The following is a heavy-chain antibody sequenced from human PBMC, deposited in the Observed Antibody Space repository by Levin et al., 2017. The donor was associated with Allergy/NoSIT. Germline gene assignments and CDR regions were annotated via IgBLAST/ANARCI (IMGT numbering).Heavy chain of an antibody. V-gene: IGHV3-53*01. CDR2: LYPDGTT. CDR3: AREGSAVALPSRNPYNK. J-gene: IGHJ3*01. CDR1: GFIVSNNY. D-gene: IGHD6-19*01. Sequence: GESLKISCAASGFIVSNNYMNWVRQAPGKGLEWVAALYPDGTTYYVASVKGRFSIFRDNSKNTVYLQMDSLRVEDTALYYCAREGSAVALPSRNPYNKWGQGTMVTVSS.